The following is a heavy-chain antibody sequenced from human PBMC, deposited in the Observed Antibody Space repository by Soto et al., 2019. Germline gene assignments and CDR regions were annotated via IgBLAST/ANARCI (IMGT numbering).Heavy chain of an antibody. Sequence: ASVKVSCKASGYTFTSHGISWVRQAPGQGLEWMGWISAYNGNTNYAQKLQGRVTMTTDTSTSTAYMELRSLGSDDTAVYFCARPYRGAFGGVIVYFDYWGQGTLVTVSS. J-gene: IGHJ4*02. V-gene: IGHV1-18*04. D-gene: IGHD3-16*02. CDR1: GYTFTSHG. CDR3: ARPYRGAFGGVIVYFDY. CDR2: ISAYNGNT.